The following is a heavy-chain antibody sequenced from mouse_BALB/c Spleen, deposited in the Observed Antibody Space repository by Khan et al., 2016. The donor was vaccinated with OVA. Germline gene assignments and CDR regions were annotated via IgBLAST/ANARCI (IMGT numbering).Heavy chain of an antibody. Sequence: EVQLLESGPGLVKPSQSLSLTCTVTGYSITSGYAWNWIRQFPGNKLEWMGYISYSGVTSYTPSLKSRISFTRDTSKNQFFLQLNSVTTEDTATYYCARGNYYGYYFDYWGQGTTLTVSS. D-gene: IGHD1-1*01. CDR3: ARGNYYGYYFDY. J-gene: IGHJ2*01. V-gene: IGHV3-2*02. CDR1: GYSITSGYA. CDR2: ISYSGVT.